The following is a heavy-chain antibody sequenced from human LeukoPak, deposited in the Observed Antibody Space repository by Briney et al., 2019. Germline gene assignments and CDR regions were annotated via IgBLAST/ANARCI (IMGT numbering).Heavy chain of an antibody. CDR3: AAGLYYYESSGYYFYY. J-gene: IGHJ4*02. V-gene: IGHV1-69*13. CDR1: GGTFSNYA. D-gene: IGHD3-22*01. CDR2: IIPNFGTP. Sequence: SVNVSCKTSGGTFSNYAINWVRQAPGQGLEWMGGIIPNFGTPNYAQKFQGRVTITADESTSTAYMDLSSLRSEDTAVYYCAAGLYYYESSGYYFYYWGQGTLVTVSS.